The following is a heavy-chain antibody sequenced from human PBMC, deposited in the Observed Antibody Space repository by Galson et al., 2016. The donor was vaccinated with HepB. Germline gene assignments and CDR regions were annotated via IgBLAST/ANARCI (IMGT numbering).Heavy chain of an antibody. CDR3: ARDVQFRFDY. J-gene: IGHJ4*02. CDR1: GYSFPTYG. V-gene: IGHV1-18*04. CDR2: ISANSGNT. Sequence: SVKVSCKVSGYSFPTYGISWVRQAPGQGLEWLGWISANSGNTKYAQKYQGRVTMTRDTSASTVYMDLRSLTSDDTAVYYCARDVQFRFDYWGQGTLVTVSS. D-gene: IGHD5-24*01.